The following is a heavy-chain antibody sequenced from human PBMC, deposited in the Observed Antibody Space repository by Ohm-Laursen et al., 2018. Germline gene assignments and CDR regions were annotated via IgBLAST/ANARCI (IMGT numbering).Heavy chain of an antibody. Sequence: SLRLSCAAPGFTFTDAWMSWVRQAPGKGLEWVGFIRSKAYGGTTEYAASVKGRFTISRDDSKSIAYLQMNSLKTEDTAVYYCTREYDFWSGYYRGWFDPWGQGTLVTVSS. J-gene: IGHJ5*02. CDR3: TREYDFWSGYYRGWFDP. D-gene: IGHD3-3*01. CDR2: IRSKAYGGTT. V-gene: IGHV3-49*04. CDR1: GFTFTDAW.